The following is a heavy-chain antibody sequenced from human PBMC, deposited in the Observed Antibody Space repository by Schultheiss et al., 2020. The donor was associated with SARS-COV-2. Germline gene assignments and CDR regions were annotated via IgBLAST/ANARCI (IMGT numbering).Heavy chain of an antibody. Sequence: GGSLRLSCFASGFTFSNAWMNWVHQAPGKGLEWVGRIRHKDNGGTTDYIAPVKGRFTISRDDSKNTLYLQMNSLRTDDTAVYYCTTDAVSGGFWGQGTLVTVSS. CDR3: TTDAVSGGF. J-gene: IGHJ4*02. CDR2: IRHKDNGGTT. D-gene: IGHD6-19*01. CDR1: GFTFSNAW. V-gene: IGHV3-15*07.